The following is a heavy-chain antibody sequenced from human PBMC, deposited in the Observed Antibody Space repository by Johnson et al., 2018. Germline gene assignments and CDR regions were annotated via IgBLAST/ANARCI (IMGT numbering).Heavy chain of an antibody. D-gene: IGHD3-10*01. V-gene: IGHV3-30-3*01. J-gene: IGHJ3*01. CDR2: ISYDGSNK. CDR3: ARSFSYYYGSGPGR. Sequence: QVQLVESGGGLVQPGRSXRLSCAASGFTFSSYAMHWVRQAPGQGLEWVAVISYDGSNKYYADSVKGRFTISRDNSKSSLYLQLNSLRAEDTAVYYCARSFSYYYGSGPGRWGQGTMVTVSS. CDR1: GFTFSSYA.